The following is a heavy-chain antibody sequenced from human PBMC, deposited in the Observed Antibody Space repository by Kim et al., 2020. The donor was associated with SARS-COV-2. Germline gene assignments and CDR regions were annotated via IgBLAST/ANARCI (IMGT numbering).Heavy chain of an antibody. J-gene: IGHJ4*02. Sequence: GGSLRLSCAASGFTFRDNYMSWIRQAPGKGLEWVSEISSSGSTIQYTDSVKGRFIISRDNGKNSLYLQMNSLRAEDTAVYHCARVGYGSGSGQVYDWGQGTLVTVSS. CDR3: ARVGYGSGSGQVYD. D-gene: IGHD3-10*01. CDR2: ISSSGSTI. CDR1: GFTFRDNY. V-gene: IGHV3-11*01.